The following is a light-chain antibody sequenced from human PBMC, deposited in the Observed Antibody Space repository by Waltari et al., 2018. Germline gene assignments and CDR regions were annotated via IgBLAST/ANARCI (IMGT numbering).Light chain of an antibody. Sequence: QSALTQPASVSGSPGQSITISCTGPSSDVGNYNLVSWYQQHPGKAPKLMIYEGNKRPSGVSNLVSGSKSGNMASLTISGLQAEDEADYYCCSYAGSSAPRVFGGGTKLTVL. CDR1: SSDVGNYNL. J-gene: IGLJ3*02. V-gene: IGLV2-23*01. CDR2: EGN. CDR3: CSYAGSSAPRV.